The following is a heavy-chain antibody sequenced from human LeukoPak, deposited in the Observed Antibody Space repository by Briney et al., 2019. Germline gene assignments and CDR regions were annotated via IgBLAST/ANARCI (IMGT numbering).Heavy chain of an antibody. J-gene: IGHJ4*02. D-gene: IGHD2-2*01. Sequence: SETLSLTCTVSGGSISSYYWSWIRQPAGKGLEWIGSIYYSGSTYYNPSLKSRVIISVDTSKNQFSLKLSSVTAADTAVYYCARDDRVVGYFDYWGQGTLVTVSS. CDR3: ARDDRVVGYFDY. CDR2: IYYSGST. CDR1: GGSISSYY. V-gene: IGHV4-4*07.